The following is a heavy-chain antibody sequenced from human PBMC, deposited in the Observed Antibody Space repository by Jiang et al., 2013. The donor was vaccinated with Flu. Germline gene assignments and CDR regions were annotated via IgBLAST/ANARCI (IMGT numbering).Heavy chain of an antibody. Sequence: SGAEVKKPGASVKISCKASGYFFTSYSIHWMRQAPGQSLEWMGWLNAGNGNTEYSQKFQGRVTMTRDTSAGTAYMEVSGLKSEDTAVYYCARVDTSSLLGSHNWFDPWGQGTLVTVSS. CDR1: GYFFTSYS. V-gene: IGHV1-3*01. CDR2: LNAGNGNT. J-gene: IGHJ5*02. CDR3: ARVDTSSLLGSHNWFDP. D-gene: IGHD1-26*01.